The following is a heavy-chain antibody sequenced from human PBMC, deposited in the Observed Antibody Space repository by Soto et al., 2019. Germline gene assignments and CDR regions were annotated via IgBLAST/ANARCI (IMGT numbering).Heavy chain of an antibody. CDR2: ISAYNGNT. Sequence: QVQLVQSGAEVKKPGASVKVSCKASGYTFTSYGISWVRQAPGQGLEWMGWISAYNGNTNYAQKLQGRVTMTTDTSARTAYVELRSLRSDDTAVYYCARDAGVSGELYYWGQGTLVTVSS. V-gene: IGHV1-18*01. CDR3: ARDAGVSGELYY. CDR1: GYTFTSYG. J-gene: IGHJ4*02. D-gene: IGHD3-16*01.